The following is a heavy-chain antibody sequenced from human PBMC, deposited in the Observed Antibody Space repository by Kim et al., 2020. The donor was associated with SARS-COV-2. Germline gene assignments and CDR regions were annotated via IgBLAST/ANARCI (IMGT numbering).Heavy chain of an antibody. D-gene: IGHD2-8*01. CDR3: ARGQFNGKFFDY. Sequence: SQTLSLTFSVSGGPLSIYNWNWIRQPPGKGLEWVGHIYFSGSTYYSPALKSRVTISIDSSKNQFSLKLRSVTAADSARYYCARGQFNGKFFDYWGQGTLVTVSS. CDR2: IYFSGST. CDR1: GGPLSIYN. J-gene: IGHJ4*02. V-gene: IGHV4-59*01.